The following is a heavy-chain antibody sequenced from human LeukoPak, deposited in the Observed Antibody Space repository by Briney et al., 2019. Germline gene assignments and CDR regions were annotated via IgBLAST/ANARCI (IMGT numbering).Heavy chain of an antibody. J-gene: IGHJ5*02. CDR1: GYTFTIYA. CDR3: ARGGTDYKVRGSSSWYRGNNWFDP. D-gene: IGHD6-13*01. V-gene: IGHV7-4-1*02. CDR2: INTNTGNP. Sequence: ASVKVSCKASGYTFTIYAMNWVRQAPGQGLEWMGWINTNTGNPTYAQGFTGRFVFSLDTSVSTAYLQISSLKAEDTAVYYCARGGTDYKVRGSSSWYRGNNWFDPWGQGTLVTVSS.